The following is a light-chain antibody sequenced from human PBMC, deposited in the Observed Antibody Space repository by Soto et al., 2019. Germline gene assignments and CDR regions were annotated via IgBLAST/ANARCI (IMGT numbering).Light chain of an antibody. Sequence: QSVLTQLPSASGTPGQRVTISCSGSSSNIGSNSVNWYQQLPGTAPKLLIYTNNQRPSGVPDRFSGSKSGTSASLAISGLQSEDEADYYCAAWDDSLNGYDVFGTGTKLTVL. V-gene: IGLV1-44*01. CDR1: SSNIGSNS. CDR2: TNN. J-gene: IGLJ1*01. CDR3: AAWDDSLNGYDV.